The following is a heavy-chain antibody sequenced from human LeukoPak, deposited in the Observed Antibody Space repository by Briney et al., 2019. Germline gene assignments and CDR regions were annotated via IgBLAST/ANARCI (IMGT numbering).Heavy chain of an antibody. CDR1: GGSITSSSSY. D-gene: IGHD5-18*01. Sequence: SQTLSLTCPVSGGSITSSSSYWGWIRQPPGKGLEWIGTIYYSGTTYYNPSLKSRVTISIDAAKNQFSLMLTSVTAADTAVYYCANYHVDTAMVDYWGQGTLVTVSS. CDR2: IYYSGTT. J-gene: IGHJ4*02. V-gene: IGHV4-39*01. CDR3: ANYHVDTAMVDY.